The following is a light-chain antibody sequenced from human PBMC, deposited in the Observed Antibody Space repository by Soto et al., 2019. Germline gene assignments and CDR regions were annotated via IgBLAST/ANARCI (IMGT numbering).Light chain of an antibody. V-gene: IGKV1-27*01. CDR3: QKDNTAPQT. CDR2: AAS. J-gene: IGKJ1*01. Sequence: DIQMTQSPSSLSASPGDRVIITCRASQGISNYLAWYQQKPGKVPKLLIYAASTLQSGVPSRFSGSGSGTDFTLTISSLQPEDVATYYCQKDNTAPQTFGQGTKVDIK. CDR1: QGISNY.